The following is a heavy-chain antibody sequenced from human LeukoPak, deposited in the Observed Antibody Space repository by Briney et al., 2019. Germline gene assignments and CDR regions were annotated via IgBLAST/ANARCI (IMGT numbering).Heavy chain of an antibody. J-gene: IGHJ1*01. D-gene: IGHD2-2*01. V-gene: IGHV3-53*01. CDR2: VYSGGST. Sequence: PGGSLRLSCAASGFTFSSYGMHWVRQAPGKGLEWVSVVYSGGSTYYADSVKGRFTISRDNSKNTLYLQMNSLRAEDTAVYYCARIVVVPAAMAEYFQHWGQGTLVTVSS. CDR1: GFTFSSYG. CDR3: ARIVVVPAAMAEYFQH.